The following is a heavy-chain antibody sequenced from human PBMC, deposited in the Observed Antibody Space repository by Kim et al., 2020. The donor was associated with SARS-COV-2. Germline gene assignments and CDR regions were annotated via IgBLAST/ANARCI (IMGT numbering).Heavy chain of an antibody. V-gene: IGHV4-59*01. CDR2: IYYSGST. J-gene: IGHJ4*02. CDR3: ARGLGVLLHY. CDR1: GGSISSYY. Sequence: SETLSLTCTVSGGSISSYYWSWIRQPPGKGLEWIGYIYYSGSTNYNPSLKSRVTISVDTSKNQFSLKLSSVTAADTAVYYCARGLGVLLHYWGQGTLVTVSS. D-gene: IGHD2-15*01.